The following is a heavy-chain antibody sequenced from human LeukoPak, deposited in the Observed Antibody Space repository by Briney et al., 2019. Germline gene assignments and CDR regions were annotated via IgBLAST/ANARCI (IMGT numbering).Heavy chain of an antibody. D-gene: IGHD5-24*01. CDR2: IWYDGTNK. Sequence: PGRSPRHSCAASGFTFSSSGMHWVRQAPGKGLEWVAVIWYDGTNKYYADSVKGRFTISRDNSKNKLYLQMSNLRAEDTAVYYCSRGRDGYNRIDYWGRGTLVTVFS. CDR1: GFTFSSSG. CDR3: SRGRDGYNRIDY. J-gene: IGHJ4*02. V-gene: IGHV3-33*01.